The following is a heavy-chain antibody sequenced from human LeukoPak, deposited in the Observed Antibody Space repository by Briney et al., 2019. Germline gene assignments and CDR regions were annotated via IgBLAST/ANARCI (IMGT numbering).Heavy chain of an antibody. CDR3: ARRGRDSSGYQTDY. J-gene: IGHJ4*02. Sequence: SGTLSLTCAVSGGSISSSNWWSWVRQPPGKGLEWIGSIYHSGSTYYNPSLKSRVTISVDRSKNQFSLKLSSVTAADTAVYYCARRGRDSSGYQTDYWGQGTLVTVSS. V-gene: IGHV4-4*02. CDR1: GGSISSSNW. CDR2: IYHSGST. D-gene: IGHD3-22*01.